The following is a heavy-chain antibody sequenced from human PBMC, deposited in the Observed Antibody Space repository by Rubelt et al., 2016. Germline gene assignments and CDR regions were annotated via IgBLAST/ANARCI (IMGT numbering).Heavy chain of an antibody. CDR2: IFYSWST. D-gene: IGHD3-22*01. J-gene: IGHJ4*02. CDR1: GGSISSSSYY. CDR3: ARGGGIVAVDY. V-gene: IGHV4-39*07. Sequence: QLQLQESGPGLVKPSETLSLTCTVSGGSISSSSYYWGWIRQPPGKGLEWIGYIFYSWSTYYNPSLKSRVTISVDTSKNQFSLKLSSVTAADTAVYYCARGGGIVAVDYWGQGTLVTVSS.